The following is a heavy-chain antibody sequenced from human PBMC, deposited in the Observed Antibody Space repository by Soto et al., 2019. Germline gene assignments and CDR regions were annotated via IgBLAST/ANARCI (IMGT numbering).Heavy chain of an antibody. CDR2: ISGSGGST. CDR1: GFTFSSYA. D-gene: IGHD3-10*01. CDR3: AKRKYYGSGRFPFDY. Sequence: EVQLLESGGGLVQPGGSLRLSCAASGFTFSSYAMSWVRQAPGKGLEWVSAISGSGGSTYYADSMKGRFTISRDNSKNTLYLQMNSLRAEDTAVYYCAKRKYYGSGRFPFDYWGQGTLVTVSS. V-gene: IGHV3-23*01. J-gene: IGHJ4*02.